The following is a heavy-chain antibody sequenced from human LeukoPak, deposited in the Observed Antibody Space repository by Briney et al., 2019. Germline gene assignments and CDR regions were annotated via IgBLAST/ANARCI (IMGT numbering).Heavy chain of an antibody. D-gene: IGHD6-19*01. V-gene: IGHV4-39*01. CDR3: ARQGENSGWYSLHYYYYYMDV. CDR2: IYYSGST. J-gene: IGHJ6*03. CDR1: GGSISSYY. Sequence: SETLSLTCTVSGGSISSYYWGWIRQPPGKGLEWIGSIYYSGSTYYNPSLKSRVTISVDTSKNQFSLKLSSVTAADTAVYYCARQGENSGWYSLHYYYYYMDVWGKGTTVTISS.